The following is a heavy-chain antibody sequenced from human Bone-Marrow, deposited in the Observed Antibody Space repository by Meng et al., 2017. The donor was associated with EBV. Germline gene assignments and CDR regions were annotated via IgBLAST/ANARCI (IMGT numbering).Heavy chain of an antibody. CDR3: ASESGRGFTPDY. CDR1: GGTFRSDA. D-gene: IGHD3-10*01. CDR2: LIPMVGAP. J-gene: IGHJ4*02. Sequence: QVQLLQSGAEVKKRGSSVKVSCRTSGGTFRSDAVSWVRQAPGQGLEWMGGLIPMVGAPHYAQKFQGRVTIIADESTSTHSMELNSLRSEDTAMYYCASESGRGFTPDYWGQGTLVTVSS. V-gene: IGHV1-69*01.